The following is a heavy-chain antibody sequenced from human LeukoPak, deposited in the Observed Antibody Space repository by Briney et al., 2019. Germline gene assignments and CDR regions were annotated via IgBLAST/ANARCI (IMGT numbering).Heavy chain of an antibody. CDR1: GFSLSTSGVG. D-gene: IGHD4-17*01. J-gene: IGHJ4*02. V-gene: IGHV2-5*02. CDR2: IYWDDDK. Sequence: SGPTLVNPTQTLTLTCTFSGFSLSTSGVGVGWIRQAPGKALEWLALIYWDDDKRYSPSLKSRLTITKDTSKNQVVLTMTNMDPVDTATYYCAHTRTTVTTWSFDYWDQGTLVTVSS. CDR3: AHTRTTVTTWSFDY.